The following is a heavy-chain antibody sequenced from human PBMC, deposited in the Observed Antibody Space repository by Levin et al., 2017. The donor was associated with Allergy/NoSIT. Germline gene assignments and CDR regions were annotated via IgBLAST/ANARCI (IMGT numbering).Heavy chain of an antibody. CDR2: INHSGST. CDR1: GGSFSVYY. D-gene: IGHD3-10*01. CDR3: ARAQPYYGSGSYDY. Sequence: SCAVSGGSFSVYYWTWIRQPPGKGLEWIGEINHSGSTNYNPSLKSRVAISVDTSKNPFSLRLTSVTAADTAVYYCARAQPYYGSGSYDYWGQGTLVTVSS. J-gene: IGHJ4*02. V-gene: IGHV4-34*01.